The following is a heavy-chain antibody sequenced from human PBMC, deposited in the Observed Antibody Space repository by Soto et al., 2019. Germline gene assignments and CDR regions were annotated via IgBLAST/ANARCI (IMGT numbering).Heavy chain of an antibody. V-gene: IGHV1-69*13. CDR3: ARRGGEVVVVPAAILGPQANNYYYGMDV. CDR1: GGTFSSYA. J-gene: IGHJ6*02. CDR2: IIPIFGTA. Sequence: ASVKVSCKASGGTFSSYAISWVRQAPGQGLEWMGGIIPIFGTANYAQKFQGRVTITADESTSTAYMELSSLGSEDTAVYDCARRGGEVVVVPAAILGPQANNYYYGMDVWGQGTTVTVSS. D-gene: IGHD2-2*01.